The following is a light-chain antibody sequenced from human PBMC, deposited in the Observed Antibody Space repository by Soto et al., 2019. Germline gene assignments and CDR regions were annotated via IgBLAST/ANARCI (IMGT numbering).Light chain of an antibody. CDR1: QSVSSCY. CDR3: QQYGSSPYT. J-gene: IGKJ2*01. CDR2: GAS. Sequence: EIVVTQSPGTLSLSPGERATLSCRASQSVSSCYLAWYQQKPGQAPRLLIYGASSRATGIPDRFSGSGSGTDFTLTISRLEPEDFAAYYCQQYGSSPYTFGQGTKLEIK. V-gene: IGKV3-20*01.